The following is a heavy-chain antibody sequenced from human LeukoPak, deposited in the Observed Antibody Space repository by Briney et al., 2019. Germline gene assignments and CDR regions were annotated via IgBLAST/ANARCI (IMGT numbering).Heavy chain of an antibody. V-gene: IGHV1-18*01. D-gene: IGHD3-16*01. Sequence: ASVKLSCAASGGTFSSYAISWVRQAPGQGREWMGWIHPYNGDTTYAQKLQGRVTMTTDTSTRTAYMELRSLRSDDTAVYFCARIARLGTWFDPWGQGTLVTVSS. J-gene: IGHJ5*02. CDR3: ARIARLGTWFDP. CDR2: IHPYNGDT. CDR1: GGTFSSYA.